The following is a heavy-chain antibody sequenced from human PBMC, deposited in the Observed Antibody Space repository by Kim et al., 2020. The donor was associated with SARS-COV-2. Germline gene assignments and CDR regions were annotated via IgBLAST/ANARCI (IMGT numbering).Heavy chain of an antibody. CDR2: ISSSGRYI. Sequence: GGSLRLSCAASGFTFIRYTINWVRQAPGKGLEWVSSISSSGRYIYYADSVRGRFTISRDNAKNSLYLQMNSLRGEDTAVYYCARDLAEGLGMGYWGRGTLVTVSS. CDR1: GFTFIRYT. D-gene: IGHD6-13*01. CDR3: ARDLAEGLGMGY. V-gene: IGHV3-21*01. J-gene: IGHJ4*02.